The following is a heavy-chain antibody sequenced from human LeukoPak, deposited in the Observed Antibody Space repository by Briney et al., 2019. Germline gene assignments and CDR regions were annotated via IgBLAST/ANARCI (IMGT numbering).Heavy chain of an antibody. CDR3: AKIGGSYVEGDYFDN. Sequence: PSETLSLTCTVSGASINTYFWTWIRQSADKGLEWIGHMTTSGSPNYNPSLKSRLTMSVDKSKNQLSLNLRSVTAADTAVYYCAKIGGSYVEGDYFDNWGQGTLVTVSS. J-gene: IGHJ4*02. CDR1: GASINTYF. D-gene: IGHD2-15*01. V-gene: IGHV4-4*07. CDR2: MTTSGSP.